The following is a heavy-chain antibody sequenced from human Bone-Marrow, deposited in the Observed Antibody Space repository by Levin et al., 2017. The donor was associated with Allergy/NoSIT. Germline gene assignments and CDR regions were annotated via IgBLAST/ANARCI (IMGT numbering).Heavy chain of an antibody. J-gene: IGHJ5*02. CDR3: AKAGSSWYIDIDR. V-gene: IGHV3-23*01. D-gene: IGHD6-13*01. CDR2: ISGGGGNT. Sequence: GESLKISCAASGFTFSSFAMSWVRQAPGKGLEWVSTISGGGGNTNYADSVKGRFTISRDNSKNTLFLQMNSLTAEDTALYYCAKAGSSWYIDIDRWGQGTLVTVSS. CDR1: GFTFSSFA.